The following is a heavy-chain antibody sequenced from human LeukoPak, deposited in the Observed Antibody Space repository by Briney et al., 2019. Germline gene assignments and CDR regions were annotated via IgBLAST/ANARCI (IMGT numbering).Heavy chain of an antibody. CDR1: GFTFSSYS. CDR2: ISSSSSYI. J-gene: IGHJ4*02. CDR3: VRDRSISPYFDY. V-gene: IGHV3-21*01. Sequence: GSLRLSCAASGFTFSSYSMNWVRQAPGKGLEWVSSISSSSSYIYYADSVKGRFTISRDNAKNSLYLQMNSLRAEDTAVYYCVRDRSISPYFDYWGQGTLVTVSS. D-gene: IGHD3-3*01.